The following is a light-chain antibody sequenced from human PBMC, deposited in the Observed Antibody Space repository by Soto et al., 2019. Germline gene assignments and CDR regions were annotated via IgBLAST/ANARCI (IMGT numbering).Light chain of an antibody. CDR3: QRTYNAPRT. CDR2: GAS. CDR1: QSVSHN. Sequence: EIVMTQSPATLSVSPGEGATLSCRASQSVSHNLAWYQQKPGQAPRLLIYGASTRATGIPTRFSGSGSGTEFTLTISSLQSEDVATYYGQRTYNAPRTFGQGTKVEIK. V-gene: IGKV3-15*01. J-gene: IGKJ1*01.